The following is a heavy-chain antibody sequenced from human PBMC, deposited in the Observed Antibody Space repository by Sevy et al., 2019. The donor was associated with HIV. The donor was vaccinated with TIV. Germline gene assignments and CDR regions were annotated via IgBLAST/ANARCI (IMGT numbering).Heavy chain of an antibody. CDR3: TTDLGIYASK. CDR2: IKSETDGGAT. D-gene: IGHD3-16*01. Sequence: LGGSLRLSCAASGITFSGAWMSWVRQVPGKGLEWLGRIKSETDGGATDYAAPVKGRFTISRDDSKKTVYLQVNSLQVEDTAVYYCTTDLGIYASKWGQGTLVTVSS. V-gene: IGHV3-15*01. CDR1: GITFSGAW. J-gene: IGHJ4*02.